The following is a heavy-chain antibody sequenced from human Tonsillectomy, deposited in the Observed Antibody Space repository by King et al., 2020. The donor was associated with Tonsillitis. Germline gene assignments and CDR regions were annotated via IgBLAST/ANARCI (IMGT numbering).Heavy chain of an antibody. CDR1: GFSVNNNY. CDR3: ARDSGYFSSIISSDPHGMDV. Sequence: EVQLVESGGGWVQPGGSLRLSCAASGFSVNNNYMSWVRQAPGKGLEWVSVISAGDITYYADSVKGRFTISRHNSKNTLYLQMNSLRADDTAVYYCARDSGYFSSIISSDPHGMDVWGQGTTVTVSS. V-gene: IGHV3-53*04. J-gene: IGHJ6*02. CDR2: ISAGDIT. D-gene: IGHD2-2*01.